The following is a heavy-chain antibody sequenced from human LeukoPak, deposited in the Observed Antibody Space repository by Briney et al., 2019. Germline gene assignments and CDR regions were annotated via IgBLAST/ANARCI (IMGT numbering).Heavy chain of an antibody. Sequence: GGSLRLSCAASGFTLSSYDMHWVRRATGKGLEWVSAIGTAGDTYYPGPVKGRFTISRENAKNSLYLQMTSLRAGHTAVYYCARLGVQGDWGSAVGAFDIWGQGTMVTVSS. D-gene: IGHD7-27*01. CDR2: IGTAGDT. CDR1: GFTLSSYD. J-gene: IGHJ3*02. V-gene: IGHV3-13*01. CDR3: ARLGVQGDWGSAVGAFDI.